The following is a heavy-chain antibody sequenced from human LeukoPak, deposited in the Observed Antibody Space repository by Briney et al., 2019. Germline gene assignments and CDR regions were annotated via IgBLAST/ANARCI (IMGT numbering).Heavy chain of an antibody. CDR2: ISAYNGNT. CDR1: GYTFTSYG. D-gene: IGHD6-13*01. CDR3: ARDRLEAYSSSWYFDY. V-gene: IGHV1-18*01. J-gene: IGHJ4*02. Sequence: ASVKVSCKASGYTFTSYGISWVRQAPGQGLEWMGWISAYNGNTNYAQKLQGRVTMTTDTSTSTAYMELRSLRSDDTAVYYCARDRLEAYSSSWYFDYWGQGTLVTVSS.